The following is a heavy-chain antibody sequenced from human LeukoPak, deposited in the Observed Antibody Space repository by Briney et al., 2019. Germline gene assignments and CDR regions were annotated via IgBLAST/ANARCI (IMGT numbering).Heavy chain of an antibody. J-gene: IGHJ4*02. Sequence: PGGSLRLSCAASGFTFSSYAMSWVRQAPGKGLEWVSAISGSGGSTYYADSVKGRFTISRDNGKNSLHLQMNSLRAEDTAVYYCASWAGVVDDFNGPFDYWGQGTLVTVSS. CDR3: ASWAGVVDDFNGPFDY. V-gene: IGHV3-23*01. CDR1: GFTFSSYA. D-gene: IGHD2-2*01. CDR2: ISGSGGST.